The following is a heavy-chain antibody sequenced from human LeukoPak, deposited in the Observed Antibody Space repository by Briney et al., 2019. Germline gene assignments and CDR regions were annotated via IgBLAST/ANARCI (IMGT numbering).Heavy chain of an antibody. CDR3: VTNGTVTVAGTKFNYFDY. V-gene: IGHV4-39*01. Sequence: SETLSLTCTVSGGSIRMSTYYWGWIRQPPGKGLEWIGSIYHSGSTHYNPSLRSRVTMSVDTSKNQFTLKVTAVTAADKAVYYCVTNGTVTVAGTKFNYFDYWGQGALVTVSS. CDR2: IYHSGST. J-gene: IGHJ4*02. D-gene: IGHD6-19*01. CDR1: GGSIRMSTYY.